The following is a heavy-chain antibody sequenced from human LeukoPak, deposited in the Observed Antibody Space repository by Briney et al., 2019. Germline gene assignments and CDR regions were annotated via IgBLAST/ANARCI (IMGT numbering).Heavy chain of an antibody. J-gene: IGHJ4*02. CDR1: GFTFTNYA. Sequence: GGSLRLSCSASGFTFTNYALQWVRQAPGKGLEYVSAISSNGVGTDYADSVKGRFTISRDNSKNTLYLQMSSLRPDDTAVYYCVRDLYCSGGSCYYWGQGTLVTVSS. V-gene: IGHV3-64D*09. CDR2: ISSNGVGT. CDR3: VRDLYCSGGSCYY. D-gene: IGHD2-15*01.